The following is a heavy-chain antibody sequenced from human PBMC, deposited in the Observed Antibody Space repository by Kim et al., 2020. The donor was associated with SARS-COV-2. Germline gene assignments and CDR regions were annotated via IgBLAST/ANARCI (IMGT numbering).Heavy chain of an antibody. J-gene: IGHJ4*02. V-gene: IGHV3-30*18. D-gene: IGHD1-26*01. Sequence: GGSLRLSCAASGFTFSSYGMHWVRQAPGKGLEWVAVISYDGSNKYYADSVKGRFTISRDNSKNTLYLQMNSLRAEDTAVYYCAKGGGELLAPTNYWGQGTLVTVSS. CDR2: ISYDGSNK. CDR1: GFTFSSYG. CDR3: AKGGGELLAPTNY.